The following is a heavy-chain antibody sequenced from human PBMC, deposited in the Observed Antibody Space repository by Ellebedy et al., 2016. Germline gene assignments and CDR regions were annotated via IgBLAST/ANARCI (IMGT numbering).Heavy chain of an antibody. CDR3: ARDVITVAWDF. D-gene: IGHD2/OR15-2a*01. CDR2: ITTSRTI. Sequence: GGSLRLSXAASGFTFSSYSMSWVRQAPGRGLEWVSSITTSRTIYYADSVKGRFTTSRDNAQNSMYLQMTSLRDEDTAVYYCARDVITVAWDFWGQGTLVTVSS. CDR1: GFTFSSYS. V-gene: IGHV3-48*02. J-gene: IGHJ4*02.